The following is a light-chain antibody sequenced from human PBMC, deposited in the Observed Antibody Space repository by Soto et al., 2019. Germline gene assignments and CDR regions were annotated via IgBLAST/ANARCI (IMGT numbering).Light chain of an antibody. CDR1: SSDVGSYNL. V-gene: IGLV2-23*02. CDR3: CSYAGSRTPLI. Sequence: QSALPQAASVSGSPGQSITISCSGTSSDVGSYNLVSWYQQHPGKAPKLMIYEVSKRPSGLSNRYSGSKSGNTTSLTSSGLQAEDEADYYCCSYAGSRTPLIFGTGTKLTVL. CDR2: EVS. J-gene: IGLJ1*01.